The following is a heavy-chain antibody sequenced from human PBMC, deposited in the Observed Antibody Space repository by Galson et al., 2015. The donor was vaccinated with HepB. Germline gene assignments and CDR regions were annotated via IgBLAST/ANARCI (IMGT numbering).Heavy chain of an antibody. CDR1: GFTFRSYA. J-gene: IGHJ5*02. D-gene: IGHD1-1*01. CDR3: ATTNWKGGFDP. Sequence: SLRLSCAASGFTFRSYAMSWVRQAPGKGLEWVSGISGSGGSTFYADSVKGRFTISRDNSKNTLYLQTNSLRDEDTAIYYCATTNWKGGFDPWGQGTLVTVSS. V-gene: IGHV3-23*01. CDR2: ISGSGGST.